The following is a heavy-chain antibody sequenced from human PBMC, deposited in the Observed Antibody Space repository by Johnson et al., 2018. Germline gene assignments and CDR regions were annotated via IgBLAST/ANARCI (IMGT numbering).Heavy chain of an antibody. CDR2: IWYDGSNK. CDR3: ARRDLDHAFDV. J-gene: IGHJ3*01. CDR1: GFTFRNYG. V-gene: IGHV3-33*01. Sequence: QVQLVESRGGVVQPGRSLRLSCAASGFTFRNYGMHWVRQAPGKGLEWVALIWYDGSNKHYADAVKGRFTISRDNSKNTMSLQRSSLRADDTAVYYCARRDLDHAFDVWGQGTMVTVSS.